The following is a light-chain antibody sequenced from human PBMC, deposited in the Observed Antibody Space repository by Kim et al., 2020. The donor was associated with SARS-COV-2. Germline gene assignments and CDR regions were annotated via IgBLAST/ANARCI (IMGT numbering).Light chain of an antibody. V-gene: IGKV1-39*01. CDR2: AAS. Sequence: ASVGDRVTITCRASQNMTTYLNWYQQKPGKAPKLLIYAASSLQSGVPSRFSGSGSGADFTLNISSLQPEDFATYYCQQSYSTPRTFGQGTKVDIK. CDR3: QQSYSTPRT. J-gene: IGKJ1*01. CDR1: QNMTTY.